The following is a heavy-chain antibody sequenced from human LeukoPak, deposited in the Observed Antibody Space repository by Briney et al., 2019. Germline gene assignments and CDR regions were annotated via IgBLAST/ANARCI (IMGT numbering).Heavy chain of an antibody. CDR1: GFTFSSYA. J-gene: IGHJ4*02. V-gene: IGHV3-23*01. D-gene: IGHD1-26*01. CDR3: AKALGGSYYFDY. Sequence: GGSLRLSCAASGFTFSSYAMSWVRQAPGKGLEWVSAISGSGGSTNYAGFVKGRFTISRDNSKNTLYLQMNSLRAEDTAVYYCAKALGGSYYFDYWGQGTLVTVSS. CDR2: ISGSGGST.